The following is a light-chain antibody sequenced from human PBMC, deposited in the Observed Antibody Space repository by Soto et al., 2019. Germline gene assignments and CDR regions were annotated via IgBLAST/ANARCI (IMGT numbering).Light chain of an antibody. V-gene: IGLV2-14*01. CDR2: EVS. Sequence: QSALTQPASVSGSPGQSITISCTATSSDVGGYNYVSWYQQHPGKAPKVMIYEVSNRPSGVSNRFSGSKSGNTASLTISGLQAEDEADYYCSSYTSSSTLYVFGTGTKLTVL. CDR3: SSYTSSSTLYV. CDR1: SSDVGGYNY. J-gene: IGLJ1*01.